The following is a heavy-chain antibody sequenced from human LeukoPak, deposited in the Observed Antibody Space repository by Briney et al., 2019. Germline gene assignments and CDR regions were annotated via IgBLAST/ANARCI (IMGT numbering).Heavy chain of an antibody. CDR3: ASQQDLEYTLSSGGYYFDS. J-gene: IGHJ4*02. V-gene: IGHV3-7*01. CDR2: IKYDGSER. Sequence: GGSLRLSCAASGLRNKFWMSWVRQAPGKGLEWVANIKYDGSERNYVDSVKGRFTISRDNATISVSLQMNSLRAEDTAVYYCASQQDLEYTLSSGGYYFDSWGQGIQVTVSS. CDR1: GLRNKFW. D-gene: IGHD2-15*01.